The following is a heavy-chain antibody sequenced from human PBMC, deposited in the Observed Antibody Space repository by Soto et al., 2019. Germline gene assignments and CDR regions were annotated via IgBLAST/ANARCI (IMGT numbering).Heavy chain of an antibody. CDR1: GGSFDDFY. CDR3: ARGQLVWYGDLTPYHRDMDV. Sequence: SETLSLTCAFYGGSFDDFYWSWVRQSPGKGLEWVGEISHDGGTNYSPSLASRVSISVDTSKNQFSLHLRSVTAADTGLYYCARGQLVWYGDLTPYHRDMDVWGQGTTVTVS. V-gene: IGHV4-34*01. CDR2: ISHDGGT. D-gene: IGHD3-10*01. J-gene: IGHJ6*02.